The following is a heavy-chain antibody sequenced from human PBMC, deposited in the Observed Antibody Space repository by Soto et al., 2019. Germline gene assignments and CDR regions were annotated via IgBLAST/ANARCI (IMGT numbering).Heavy chain of an antibody. CDR1: GFTFSSYS. CDR2: ISSSSSTI. J-gene: IGHJ5*02. CDR3: AREAGYDFWSGYFLNWFGP. V-gene: IGHV3-48*02. Sequence: EVQLVESGGGLVQPGGSLRLSCAASGFTFSSYSMNWVRQAPGKGLEWVSYISSSSSTIYYADSVKGRFTISRDNAKNSLYLQMNSLRDEDTAVYYCAREAGYDFWSGYFLNWFGPWGQGTLVTVSS. D-gene: IGHD3-3*01.